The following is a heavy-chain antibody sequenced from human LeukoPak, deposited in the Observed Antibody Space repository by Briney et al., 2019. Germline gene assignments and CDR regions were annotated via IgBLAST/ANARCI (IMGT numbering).Heavy chain of an antibody. Sequence: SETLSLTCTVSGGAMTKYYWNWFRQPPGTGLERIGHVDYSGCTNYHPSLKRRVTISVATSKNQFSLRLTSMTPADTAVYYCARVDWIPRSCPSSSNCLDAFDIWGQGTMVIVSS. J-gene: IGHJ3*02. CDR3: ARVDWIPRSCPSSSNCLDAFDI. CDR1: GGAMTKYY. D-gene: IGHD2-2*01. V-gene: IGHV4-59*01. CDR2: VDYSGCT.